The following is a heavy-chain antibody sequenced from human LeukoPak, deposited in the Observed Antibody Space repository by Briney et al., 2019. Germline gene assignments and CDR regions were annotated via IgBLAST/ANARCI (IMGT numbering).Heavy chain of an antibody. Sequence: GGSLRLSCATSGFTFSSNWMSWVRQVPGKGLEWVATIQPDGSEKYYVDSVKGRFTISRDNAKNSLYLQMNSLRAEDTALYYCVGDDSDCWGQGTLVTVSS. CDR2: IQPDGSEK. J-gene: IGHJ4*02. V-gene: IGHV3-7*01. CDR1: GFTFSSNW. CDR3: VGDDSDC.